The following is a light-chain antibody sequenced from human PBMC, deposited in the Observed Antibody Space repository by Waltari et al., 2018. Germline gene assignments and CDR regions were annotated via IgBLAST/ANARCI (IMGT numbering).Light chain of an antibody. CDR2: GAS. Sequence: EIVMTQSPAALSVSPGERATLSCRASQSSSNNLAWYQHKPGQPPRLLISGASTRATGVPARFSGSGSGTEFTLTISSLQSEDSAIYFCQQYNTWPPSTFGQGTKLEIK. CDR1: QSSSNN. J-gene: IGKJ2*02. V-gene: IGKV3-15*01. CDR3: QQYNTWPPST.